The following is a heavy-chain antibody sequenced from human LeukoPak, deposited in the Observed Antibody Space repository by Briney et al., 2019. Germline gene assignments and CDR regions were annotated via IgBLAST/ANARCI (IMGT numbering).Heavy chain of an antibody. CDR2: INSDGSEG. V-gene: IGHV3-7*03. D-gene: IGHD1-1*01. J-gene: IGHJ5*02. Sequence: PGGSLRLSCAVSGFTFSGFWMSWSRQAPGKGLEWVASINSDGSEGYYADVVKGRFTISRDNAKNSLYLQINSLRAEDTAVYYCARSQWNPGKTTQTTWGQGTLVTVSS. CDR3: ARSQWNPGKTTQTT. CDR1: GFTFSGFW.